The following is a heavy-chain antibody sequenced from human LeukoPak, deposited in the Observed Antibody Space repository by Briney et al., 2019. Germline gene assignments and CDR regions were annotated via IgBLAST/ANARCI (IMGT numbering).Heavy chain of an antibody. V-gene: IGHV3-7*01. J-gene: IGHJ4*02. CDR2: IKQDGSEK. CDR3: ARDGAGGYFDY. CDR1: GFTFSNAW. D-gene: IGHD3-16*01. Sequence: GGSLRLSCAASGFTFSNAWMSWVRQAPGKGLEWVANIKQDGSEKDYMDSVKGRFTISRDNAKNSLYLQMNSLRAEDTAVYYCARDGAGGYFDYWGQGTLVTVSS.